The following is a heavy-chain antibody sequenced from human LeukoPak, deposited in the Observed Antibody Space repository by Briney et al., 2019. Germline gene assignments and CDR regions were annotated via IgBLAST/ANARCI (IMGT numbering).Heavy chain of an antibody. CDR1: GFTFSSSG. V-gene: IGHV3-33*01. CDR2: ILYNGSNK. D-gene: IGHD2-15*01. Sequence: GGSLRLSCAASGFTFSSSGMHGVRQAPGKGLEGVAVILYNGSNKYYADFVKGRFTISRDNSKNTLYLQMNSLRVEDTAVYYCARAGGYCSGGSCSRGYSWFDPWGQGTLVTVSS. CDR3: ARAGGYCSGGSCSRGYSWFDP. J-gene: IGHJ5*02.